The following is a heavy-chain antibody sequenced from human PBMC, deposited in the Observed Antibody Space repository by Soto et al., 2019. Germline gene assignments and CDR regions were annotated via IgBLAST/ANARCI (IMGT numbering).Heavy chain of an antibody. D-gene: IGHD1-26*01. CDR2: IYYSGST. Sequence: SETLSLTCTVSGGSISSYYWSWIRQPPGKGLEWIGYIYYSGSTNYNPSLKSRVTISVDTSKNQFSLKLSSVTAADTAVYYCARVHSGSFLFDYWGQGTLVTVSS. CDR1: GGSISSYY. J-gene: IGHJ4*02. CDR3: ARVHSGSFLFDY. V-gene: IGHV4-59*01.